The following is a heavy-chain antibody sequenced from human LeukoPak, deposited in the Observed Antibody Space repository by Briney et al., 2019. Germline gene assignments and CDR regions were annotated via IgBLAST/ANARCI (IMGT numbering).Heavy chain of an antibody. CDR3: ARVVSAMDV. D-gene: IGHD6-25*01. CDR2: ISSTSTYI. V-gene: IGHV3-21*01. J-gene: IGHJ6*02. Sequence: GGSLSLSCAASGFTFSAYSMNWVRQAPGKGLEWVSSISSTSTYIYYADSMKGRFTISRDNAKNSLYLQMNSLRAEDTAVYYCARVVSAMDVCGQGTTVTVSS. CDR1: GFTFSAYS.